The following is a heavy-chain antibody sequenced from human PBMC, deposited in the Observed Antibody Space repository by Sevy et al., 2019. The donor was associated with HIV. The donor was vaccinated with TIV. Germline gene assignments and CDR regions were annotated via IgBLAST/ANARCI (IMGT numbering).Heavy chain of an antibody. D-gene: IGHD7-27*01. J-gene: IGHJ3*02. CDR3: AREGGVATTGDHDAFDI. CDR1: GDTFSTYG. V-gene: IGHV1-69*13. CDR2: IIPIFGTP. Sequence: ASVKVSCKASGDTFSTYGLSWVRQAPGQGLEWMGGIIPIFGTPNYAQKLQGRVTITADESASTPYMELSSLRSEDTALYYCAREGGVATTGDHDAFDIWGHGTLVTVSS.